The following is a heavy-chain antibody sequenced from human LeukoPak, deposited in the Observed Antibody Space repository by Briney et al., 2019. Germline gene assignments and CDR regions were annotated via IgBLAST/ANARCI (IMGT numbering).Heavy chain of an antibody. J-gene: IGHJ3*01. Sequence: SETLSLTCSVSSDSFSSYYWTWIRQPPGKGLEWIGYIHYGGNTNYNPSLKSRVIISVDTSKNQFSLKLSSVTAADTAMYYCARDGTFSTYRAFDLWGQGTMVTVSS. CDR2: IHYGGNT. D-gene: IGHD1-1*01. V-gene: IGHV4-59*01. CDR3: ARDGTFSTYRAFDL. CDR1: SDSFSSYY.